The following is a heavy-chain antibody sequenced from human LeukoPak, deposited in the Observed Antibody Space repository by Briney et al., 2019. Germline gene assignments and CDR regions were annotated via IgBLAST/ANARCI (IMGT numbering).Heavy chain of an antibody. CDR2: ISSSGSTI. V-gene: IGHV3-11*04. CDR3: AELGITMIGAV. D-gene: IGHD3-10*02. CDR1: GGSFSCYY. Sequence: PSETLSLTCAVYGGSFSCYYWSWIRQPPGKGLEWVSYISSSGSTIYYADSVKGRFTISRDNAKNSLYLQMNSLRAEDTAVYYCAELGITMIGAVWGKGTTVTISS. J-gene: IGHJ6*04.